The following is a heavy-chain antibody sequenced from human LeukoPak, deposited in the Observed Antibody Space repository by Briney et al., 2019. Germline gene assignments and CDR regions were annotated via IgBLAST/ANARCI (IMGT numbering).Heavy chain of an antibody. J-gene: IGHJ5*02. Sequence: SETLSLTCTVSGGSISSSSYYWGWIRQPPGKGLEWIGRIYTSGTTNYNPSLKSRVTMSLDTSKNQFSLKLSSVTAADTAVYYCARDHCSGGSCYSAWGQGTLVTVSS. CDR1: GGSISSSSYY. CDR3: ARDHCSGGSCYSA. D-gene: IGHD2-15*01. V-gene: IGHV4-39*07. CDR2: IYTSGTT.